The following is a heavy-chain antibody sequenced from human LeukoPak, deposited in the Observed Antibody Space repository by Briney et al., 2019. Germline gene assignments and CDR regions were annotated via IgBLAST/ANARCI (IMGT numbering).Heavy chain of an antibody. D-gene: IGHD5-18*01. Sequence: SETLSLTCTVSGGSINNYYWSWIRQPPGKGLEWIGYIYYSGGDMNYNPSLKSRLTISVDASKNQISLMLTSMTAADTAVYYCARQPAATAAFDIWAQGTMVTVSS. V-gene: IGHV4-59*08. J-gene: IGHJ3*02. CDR1: GGSINNYY. CDR3: ARQPAATAAFDI. CDR2: IYYSGGDM.